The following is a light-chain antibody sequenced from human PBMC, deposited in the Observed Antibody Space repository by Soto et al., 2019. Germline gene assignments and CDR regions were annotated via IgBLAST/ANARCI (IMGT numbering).Light chain of an antibody. CDR1: SSDVGSYNY. Sequence: QSALTQPASVSGSPGQSITISCTGTSSDVGSYNYVSWYQQNPGKAPKLIIHDVSNRPSGVSNRFSGSKSCNTASLTISGLQAEDEANYYCSSYTSTNTLIFGGGTKVTVL. V-gene: IGLV2-14*01. CDR2: DVS. CDR3: SSYTSTNTLI. J-gene: IGLJ2*01.